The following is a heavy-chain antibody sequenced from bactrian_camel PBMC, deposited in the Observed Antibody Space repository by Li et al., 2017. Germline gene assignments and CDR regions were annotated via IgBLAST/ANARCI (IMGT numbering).Heavy chain of an antibody. J-gene: IGHJ6*01. CDR3: AADSWYGLGAFGY. CDR2: ISWSGGRT. V-gene: IGHV3S60*01. Sequence: QLVESGGGLAQAGGSLRLSCTASGLTFDGYAWGWFRQAPGKEREGVSCISWSGGRTEYVASVKGRFTISRDNAKNTLYLQMHSLKSEDTAVYYCAADSWYGLGAFGYWGQGTQVTVS. D-gene: IGHD5*01. CDR1: GLTFDGYA.